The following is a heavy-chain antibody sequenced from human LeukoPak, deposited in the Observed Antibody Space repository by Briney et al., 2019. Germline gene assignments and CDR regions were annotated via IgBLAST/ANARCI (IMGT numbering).Heavy chain of an antibody. CDR2: ISGSGGST. J-gene: IGHJ4*02. CDR1: GFTFSSYA. V-gene: IGHV3-23*01. D-gene: IGHD6-19*01. CDR3: ARVSSGWYVFDY. Sequence: PGGSLRLSCAASGFTFSSYAMSWVRQAPGKGLEWVSAISGSGGSTYYADSVKGRFTISRDNSKNTLYLQMNSLRAEDTAVYYCARVSSGWYVFDYWGQGTLVTVSS.